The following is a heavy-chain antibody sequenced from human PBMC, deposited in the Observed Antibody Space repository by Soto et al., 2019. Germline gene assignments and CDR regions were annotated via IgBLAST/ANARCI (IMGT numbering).Heavy chain of an antibody. Sequence: QSISYAAAGLTCGSYGMHWVRQAQGKGLEWVAVISYDGSNKYYADSVKGRFTISRDNSKNTPYLQMNSLRAEDTAVYYCARDPIQWVTAAGHYYGLDVWCQGLPVT. V-gene: IGHV3-30*19. D-gene: IGHD6-13*01. CDR2: ISYDGSNK. J-gene: IGHJ6*02. CDR3: ARDPIQWVTAAGHYYGLDV. CDR1: GLTCGSYG.